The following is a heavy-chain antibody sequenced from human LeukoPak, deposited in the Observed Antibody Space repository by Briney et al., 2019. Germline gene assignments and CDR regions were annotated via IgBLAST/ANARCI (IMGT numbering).Heavy chain of an antibody. CDR3: ARVHEYSSSDYFDY. D-gene: IGHD6-6*01. J-gene: IGHJ4*02. V-gene: IGHV4-30-4*08. CDR2: IYYSGST. Sequence: SETLSLTCTVSGGSISSYYWSWIRQPPGKGLEWIGYIYYSGSTYYNPSLKSRVTISVDTSKNQFSLKLSSVTAADTAVYYCARVHEYSSSDYFDYWGQGTLVTVSS. CDR1: GGSISSYY.